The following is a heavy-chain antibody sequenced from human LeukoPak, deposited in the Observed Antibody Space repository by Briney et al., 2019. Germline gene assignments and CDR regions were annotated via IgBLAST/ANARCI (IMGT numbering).Heavy chain of an antibody. CDR3: ARDTYYYDSSGYVRLYYYYGMDV. D-gene: IGHD3-22*01. CDR2: IWYDGSNK. V-gene: IGHV3-33*01. CDR1: GFTFSSYG. Sequence: GGSLRLSCAASGFTFSSYGMHWVRQAPGKGLEWVAVIWYDGSNKYYADSVKGRFTISRDNSKNTLYLQMNSLRAEDTAVYYCARDTYYYDSSGYVRLYYYYGMDVWGQGTTVTVSS. J-gene: IGHJ6*02.